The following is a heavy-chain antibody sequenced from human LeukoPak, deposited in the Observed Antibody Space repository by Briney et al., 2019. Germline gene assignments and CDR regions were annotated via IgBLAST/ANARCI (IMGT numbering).Heavy chain of an antibody. D-gene: IGHD3-10*01. CDR2: KNHEGRKKQDGSEK. CDR3: ARSGRGVDSFYFYMDV. V-gene: IGHV3-7*01. J-gene: IGHJ6*03. Sequence: GGSLRLSCAASGFTFSQYWMSWVRQAPGKGREGGANKNHEGRKKQDGSEKNYVDSVKGRFTISRDNAKNSLYLQMNSLRAEDTAVYYCARSGRGVDSFYFYMDVWGKGTTVTVSS. CDR1: GFTFSQYW.